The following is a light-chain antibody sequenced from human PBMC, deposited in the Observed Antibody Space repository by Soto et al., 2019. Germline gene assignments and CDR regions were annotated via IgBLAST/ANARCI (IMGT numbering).Light chain of an antibody. V-gene: IGLV2-14*01. J-gene: IGLJ3*02. CDR3: SSYTSSNTYVL. CDR2: DVS. Sequence: QSVLTQPASVSGSPGQTITISCTGTSSDVGGYNYVSWYQQHPGKAPKLMIYDVSSRPSGVSNRFSGSKSDNTASLTISGLQAEDEADYYCSSYTSSNTYVLLGGGTKVTVL. CDR1: SSDVGGYNY.